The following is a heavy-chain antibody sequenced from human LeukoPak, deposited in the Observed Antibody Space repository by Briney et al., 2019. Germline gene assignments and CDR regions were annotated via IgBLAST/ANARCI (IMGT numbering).Heavy chain of an antibody. CDR1: GFTFSSYW. CDR2: INSDGSRT. CDR3: ARVLSEYYDFWSFDP. D-gene: IGHD3-3*01. V-gene: IGHV3-74*01. Sequence: GGSLRLSCAASGFTFSSYWMHWVRQAPGKGLGWVSRINSDGSRTSYADSVKGRFTTSRENAKTTLYLQMNSLRAEDTAVYCCARVLSEYYDFWSFDPWGQGTLVTVSS. J-gene: IGHJ5*02.